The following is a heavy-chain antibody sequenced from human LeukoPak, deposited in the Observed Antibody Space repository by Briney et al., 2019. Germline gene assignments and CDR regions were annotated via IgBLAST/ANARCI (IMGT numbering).Heavy chain of an antibody. D-gene: IGHD1-26*01. CDR2: ISGSGGST. J-gene: IGHJ4*02. CDR1: GFTFSSSA. V-gene: IGHV3-23*01. CDR3: AKAPARVGVTAYDY. Sequence: QTGGSLRLSCAAPGFTFSSSAMSWVRQAPGQGLEWVSAISGSGGSTYYADSVKGRFTISRDNSKNTLYLQMNSLRAEDTAVYYCAKAPARVGVTAYDYWGQGTLVTVSS.